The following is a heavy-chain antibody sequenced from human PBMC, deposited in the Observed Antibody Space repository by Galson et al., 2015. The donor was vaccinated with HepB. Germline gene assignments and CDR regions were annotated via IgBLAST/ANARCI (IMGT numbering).Heavy chain of an antibody. D-gene: IGHD3-10*01. V-gene: IGHV3-21*01. CDR3: ARDEAETYDGSGSNSYYYYPMDG. J-gene: IGHJ6*02. Sequence: SLRLSCAASGFTFSNYSMNWVRQAPGKGLEWVSSITSSSTYIYYADSVKGRFTISRDNAKNSLYLQMNSLSAEDTAAYYCARDEAETYDGSGSNSYYYYPMDGWDRGTTVTASS. CDR2: ITSSSTYI. CDR1: GFTFSNYS.